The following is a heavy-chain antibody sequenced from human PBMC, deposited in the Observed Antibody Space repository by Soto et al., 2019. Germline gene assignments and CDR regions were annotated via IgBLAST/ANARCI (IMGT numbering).Heavy chain of an antibody. CDR1: GYTFTSYG. V-gene: IGHV1-18*01. CDR3: ARDRPLRFLEWLNYYGMDV. J-gene: IGHJ6*02. CDR2: ISAYNGNT. Sequence: VASVKVSCKASGYTFTSYGISWVRQAPGQGLEWMGWISAYNGNTNYAQKLQGRVTMTTDTSTSTAYMELRSLRSDDTAMYYCARDRPLRFLEWLNYYGMDVWGQGTTVTVSS. D-gene: IGHD3-3*01.